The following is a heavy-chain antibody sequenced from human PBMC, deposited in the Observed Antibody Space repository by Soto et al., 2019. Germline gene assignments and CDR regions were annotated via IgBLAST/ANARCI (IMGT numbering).Heavy chain of an antibody. D-gene: IGHD4-4*01. J-gene: IGHJ6*02. CDR2: ITGAGGST. CDR1: GFTFDNYA. V-gene: IGHV3-23*01. Sequence: TGGSLRLSCAASGFTFDNYAMSWVRQATGKGLEWIGAITGAGGSTYNADSVKGRFTISRDNSKKTVYLQVDSLRVEDTAVYYCAKGHSDSFGNYDYFGMDVWGQGTTVTVSS. CDR3: AKGHSDSFGNYDYFGMDV.